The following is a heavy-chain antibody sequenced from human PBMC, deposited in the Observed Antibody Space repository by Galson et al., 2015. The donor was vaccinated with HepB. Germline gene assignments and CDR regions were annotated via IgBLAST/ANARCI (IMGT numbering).Heavy chain of an antibody. CDR2: IRSKAKSDAT. CDR3: TSDLRSYDSSGNYYFEY. V-gene: IGHV3-73*01. Sequence: SLRLSCAASAFTFSGSAIHWVRQASGKGLEWVGRIRSKAKSDATVYAASVKGRFTISRDDSKNTVYLQMNSLKTEDTAVYYCTSDLRSYDSSGNYYFEYWGQGTLVTVSS. J-gene: IGHJ4*02. CDR1: AFTFSGSA. D-gene: IGHD3-22*01.